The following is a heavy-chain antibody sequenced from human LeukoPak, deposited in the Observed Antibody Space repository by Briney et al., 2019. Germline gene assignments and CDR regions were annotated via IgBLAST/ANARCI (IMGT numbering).Heavy chain of an antibody. V-gene: IGHV3-7*01. CDR1: GFTFSSYW. D-gene: IGHD1-26*01. Sequence: PGGSLRLSCAASGFTFSSYWMSWDRQAPGKGLEWVANIKQDGSEKYYVDSVKGRFTISRDNAKTSLYLQMNSLRVEDTAVYYCARGWWELLRDYWGQGTLVTVSS. CDR3: ARGWWELLRDY. CDR2: IKQDGSEK. J-gene: IGHJ4*02.